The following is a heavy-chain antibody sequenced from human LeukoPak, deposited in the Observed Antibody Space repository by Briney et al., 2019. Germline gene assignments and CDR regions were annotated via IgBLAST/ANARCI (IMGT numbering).Heavy chain of an antibody. J-gene: IGHJ4*02. CDR3: ARPGGEFGGVTSAFDY. CDR2: IRGYNGLT. Sequence: ASLKVSCKASGYNFNSYGISWLRQVPGQGLEWMGWIRGYNGLTRYGKNVQGRVTLTTDTSTSTAYMELRSLRSDDTAVYYCARPGGEFGGVTSAFDYWGQGTLVTVSS. D-gene: IGHD3-16*01. V-gene: IGHV1-18*01. CDR1: GYNFNSYG.